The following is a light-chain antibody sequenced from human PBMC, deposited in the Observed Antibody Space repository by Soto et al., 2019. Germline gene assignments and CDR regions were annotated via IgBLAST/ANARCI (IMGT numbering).Light chain of an antibody. CDR1: SSNIGSNT. J-gene: IGLJ1*01. CDR3: ASWDDCLNGYV. CDR2: SNN. Sequence: QSVLTQPPSASGTPGQRVTISCSGSSSNIGSNTVNWYTQLPGTAPKLLIRSNNRPPSGVPGRFAGSKSGTSASLAISGLQAEDEADYYCASWDDCLNGYVFRSGTNATVL. V-gene: IGLV1-44*01.